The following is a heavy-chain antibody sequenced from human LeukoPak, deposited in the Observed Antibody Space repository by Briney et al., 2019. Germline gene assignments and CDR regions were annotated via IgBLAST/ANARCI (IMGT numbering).Heavy chain of an antibody. CDR2: IWYDGSNK. Sequence: PGRSLRLSCAASGFTFSSYGMHWVRQAPGKGLEWVAVIWYDGSNKYYADSVKGRFTISRDNSKNTLYLQMNSLRAGDTAVYYCARDAGHHYDFWGGYFSSDAGRPFDIWGQGTMVTVSS. V-gene: IGHV3-33*01. CDR1: GFTFSSYG. D-gene: IGHD3-3*01. CDR3: ARDAGHHYDFWGGYFSSDAGRPFDI. J-gene: IGHJ3*02.